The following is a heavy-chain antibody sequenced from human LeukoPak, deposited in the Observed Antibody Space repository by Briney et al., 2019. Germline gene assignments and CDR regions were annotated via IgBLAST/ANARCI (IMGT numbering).Heavy chain of an antibody. V-gene: IGHV4-34*01. Sequence: PSETLSLTCAVYGGSFSGYYWSWIRQPPGKGLEWIGEINHSGSTNYNPSLKNRVTISVDTSKNQFSLKLSSVTAADTAVYYCATTTVVTPGGGLDYWGQGTLVTVSS. CDR2: INHSGST. CDR3: ATTTVVTPGGGLDY. D-gene: IGHD4-23*01. J-gene: IGHJ4*02. CDR1: GGSFSGYY.